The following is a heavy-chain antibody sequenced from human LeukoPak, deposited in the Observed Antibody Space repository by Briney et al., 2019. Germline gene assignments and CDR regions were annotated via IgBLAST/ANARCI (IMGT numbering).Heavy chain of an antibody. CDR1: GGSFSGYY. Sequence: KPSETLSLTCAVYGGSFSGYYWSWIRQPPGKGLEWIGEINHSGSTNYNPSLKSRVTISVDTSKNQFSLKLSSVTAADTAVYYCAREYSSGFDYWGQGTLVTVSS. CDR3: AREYSSGFDY. CDR2: INHSGST. D-gene: IGHD6-25*01. V-gene: IGHV4-34*01. J-gene: IGHJ4*02.